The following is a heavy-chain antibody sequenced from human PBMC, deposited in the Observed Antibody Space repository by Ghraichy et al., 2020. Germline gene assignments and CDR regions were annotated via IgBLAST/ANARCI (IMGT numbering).Heavy chain of an antibody. V-gene: IGHV2-70*01. Sequence: SGPTLVKPTQTLTVTCSFSGFSLSTTGMSMSWIRQPPGKALEWLALIDWDDDKYYSPSLETRLTISRDTSKNQVVLTITDMDPVDTATYYCARGHDTSGYYDFQHWGQGTLVTVSS. CDR3: ARGHDTSGYYDFQH. CDR1: GFSLSTTGMS. J-gene: IGHJ1*01. D-gene: IGHD3-22*01. CDR2: IDWDDDK.